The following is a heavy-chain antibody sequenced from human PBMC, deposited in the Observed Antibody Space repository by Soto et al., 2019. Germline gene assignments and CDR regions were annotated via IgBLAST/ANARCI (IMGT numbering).Heavy chain of an antibody. V-gene: IGHV3-30*04. CDR1: GFTLRSYA. CDR3: ARSASYYGIDV. J-gene: IGHJ6*02. Sequence: QVQLVESGGGVVQPGRSLRLSCAASGFTLRSYAMHWVRQAPGKGLEWVAVISYEGSNQYYADSVKGRFTLTRDNSKKTVDLQMNSLRADDTAVYYCARSASYYGIDVWGQGTTVTVPS. CDR2: ISYEGSNQ.